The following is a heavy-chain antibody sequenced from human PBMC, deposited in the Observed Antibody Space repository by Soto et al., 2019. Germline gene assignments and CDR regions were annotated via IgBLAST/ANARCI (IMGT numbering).Heavy chain of an antibody. CDR3: ARGGGGGWSPTDNWFDP. V-gene: IGHV4-59*01. CDR2: IYYTGST. J-gene: IGHJ5*02. D-gene: IGHD6-19*01. Sequence: SETLSLTCTVSSGSISTYYWSWIRQPPGKGLEWIGYIYYTGSTNYNPSLKTRVAISMDTSKNQFSLNLSSVTAADTAVYYCARGGGGGWSPTDNWFDPWGQGTLVTVSS. CDR1: SGSISTYY.